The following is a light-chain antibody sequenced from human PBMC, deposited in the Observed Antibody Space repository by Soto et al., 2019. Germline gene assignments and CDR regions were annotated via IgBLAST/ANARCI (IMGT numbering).Light chain of an antibody. CDR1: SSDVGAYNY. Sequence: QCALTQPASVSRAPGPSITISCTGTSSDVGAYNYDSWYQQHPGKVPKLIIYDVNNRPSGVSNRFSGSKSGNTASLTISGLQTEDEADYYCSSYTSATTYVFGTGTKVTVL. V-gene: IGLV2-14*01. J-gene: IGLJ1*01. CDR2: DVN. CDR3: SSYTSATTYV.